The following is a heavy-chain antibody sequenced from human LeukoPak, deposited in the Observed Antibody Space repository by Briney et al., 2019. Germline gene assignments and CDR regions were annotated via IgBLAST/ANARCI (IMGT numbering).Heavy chain of an antibody. D-gene: IGHD3-10*01. CDR1: GFTFSSYA. Sequence: GGSLRLSCAASGFTFSSYAMSWVRQAPGKGLEWVSAISGSGGSTYYADSVKGRFTISRDNSKNMLYLQMNSLRAEDTAVYYCARDVYGSGSYSLLWGQGTLVTVSS. V-gene: IGHV3-23*01. J-gene: IGHJ4*02. CDR3: ARDVYGSGSYSLL. CDR2: ISGSGGST.